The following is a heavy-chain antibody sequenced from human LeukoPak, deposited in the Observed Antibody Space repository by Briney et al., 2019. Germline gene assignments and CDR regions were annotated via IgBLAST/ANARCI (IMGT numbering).Heavy chain of an antibody. J-gene: IGHJ4*02. CDR3: ARLAIAARPYYFDY. V-gene: IGHV4-34*01. CDR1: GGSFSGYY. CDR2: INHSGST. D-gene: IGHD6-6*01. Sequence: PSETLSLTCAVYGGSFSGYYWSWIRQPPGKGLEWIGEINHSGSTNYNPSLKSRVTISVDTSKNQFSLKLSSVTAADTAVYYCARLAIAARPYYFDYWGQGTLVTVSS.